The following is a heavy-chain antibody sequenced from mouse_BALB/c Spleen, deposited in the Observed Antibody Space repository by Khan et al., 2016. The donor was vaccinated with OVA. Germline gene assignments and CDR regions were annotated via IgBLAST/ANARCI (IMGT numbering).Heavy chain of an antibody. Sequence: EVELVESGGGLVQPGGSRKLSCAASGFTFSNFGMHWVRQAPKKGLEWVAYMSSGSSTIYYVDTVKGRFTISRDNPKNILFLQMTSLRSEDTAMXDCARSGGNFPWYFDVWGAGTSVTVSS. J-gene: IGHJ1*01. D-gene: IGHD3-1*01. CDR1: GFTFSNFG. CDR2: MSSGSSTI. V-gene: IGHV5-17*02. CDR3: ARSGGNFPWYFDV.